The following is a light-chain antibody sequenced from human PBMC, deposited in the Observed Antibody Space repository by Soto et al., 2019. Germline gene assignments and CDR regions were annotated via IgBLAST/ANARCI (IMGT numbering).Light chain of an antibody. CDR1: QTISSW. CDR2: DAS. CDR3: QQYNTNSLT. Sequence: DIQMTQSPSTLSGSVGDRVTITCRASQTISSWLAWYQQKPGKAPKLLIYDASSLESGVPSRFSGSGSGTEFTLTISSLQPDDFATYYCQQYNTNSLTFGGGTKVDIK. J-gene: IGKJ4*01. V-gene: IGKV1-5*01.